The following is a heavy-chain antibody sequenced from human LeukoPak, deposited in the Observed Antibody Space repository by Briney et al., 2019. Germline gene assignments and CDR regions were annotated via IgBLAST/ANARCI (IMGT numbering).Heavy chain of an antibody. CDR3: ARKQLARGYYFDY. Sequence: SETLSLTCTVSGGSISSGGYYWSWIRQPPGKGLEWIGYIYHSGSTYYNPSLKSRVTISVDRSKNQFSLKLSSVTAADTAVYYCARKQLARGYYFDYWGQGTLVTVSS. CDR2: IYHSGST. V-gene: IGHV4-30-2*01. CDR1: GGSISSGGYY. D-gene: IGHD6-6*01. J-gene: IGHJ4*02.